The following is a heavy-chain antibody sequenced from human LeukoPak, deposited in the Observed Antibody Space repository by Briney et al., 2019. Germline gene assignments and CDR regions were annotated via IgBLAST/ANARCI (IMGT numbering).Heavy chain of an antibody. CDR1: GYSFTSYW. Sequence: RGESLKISCKGSGYSFTSYWIGWVRQMPGKGLEWMGRIDPSDSYTNYSPSFQGHVTISADKSISTAYLQWSSLKASDTAMYYCASSITRGSYSWAFDIWGQGTMVTVSS. V-gene: IGHV5-10-1*01. CDR3: ASSITRGSYSWAFDI. D-gene: IGHD1-26*01. CDR2: IDPSDSYT. J-gene: IGHJ3*02.